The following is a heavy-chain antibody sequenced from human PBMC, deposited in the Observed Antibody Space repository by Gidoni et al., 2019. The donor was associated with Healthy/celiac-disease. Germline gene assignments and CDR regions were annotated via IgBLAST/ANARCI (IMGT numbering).Heavy chain of an antibody. V-gene: IGHV2-70*01. J-gene: IGHJ6*03. D-gene: IGHD3-3*01. CDR3: ARTRRILPLNYYYMDV. Sequence: LALIDWDDDKYYSTSLRTRLTISKDTSKNQVVLTMTNMDPVDTATYYCARTRRILPLNYYYMDVWGKGTTVTVSS. CDR2: IDWDDDK.